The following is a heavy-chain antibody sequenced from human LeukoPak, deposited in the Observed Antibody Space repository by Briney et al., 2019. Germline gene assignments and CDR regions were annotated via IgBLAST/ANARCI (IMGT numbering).Heavy chain of an antibody. J-gene: IGHJ4*01. CDR2: IIPIFGTA. D-gene: IGHD2-2*01. CDR3: ARSGSTSCYCGDY. Sequence: ASVEVSCKASGGTFSSYAISWVRQAPGQGLEWMGGIIPIFGTANYAQKFQGRVTITADESTSTAYMELSSLRSEDTAVYYCARSGSTSCYCGDYWGQEPWSPSPQ. V-gene: IGHV1-69*13. CDR1: GGTFSSYA.